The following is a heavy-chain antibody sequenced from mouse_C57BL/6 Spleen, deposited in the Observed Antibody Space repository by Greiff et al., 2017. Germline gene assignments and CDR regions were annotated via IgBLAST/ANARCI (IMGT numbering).Heavy chain of an antibody. J-gene: IGHJ2*01. CDR3: ARSDYGGRGDY. Sequence: VQLKQSGAELVKPGASVKLSCTASGFNIKDYYMHWVKQRTEQGLEWIGRIDPGDGDTKYAPKFQGKATITADTSSNTAYLQLSSLTSEDTAVYYCARSDYGGRGDYWGQGTTLTVSS. V-gene: IGHV14-2*01. CDR2: IDPGDGDT. D-gene: IGHD1-1*01. CDR1: GFNIKDYY.